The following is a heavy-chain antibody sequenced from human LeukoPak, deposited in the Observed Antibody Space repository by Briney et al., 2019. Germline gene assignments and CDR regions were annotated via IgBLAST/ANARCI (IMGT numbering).Heavy chain of an antibody. D-gene: IGHD4-17*01. CDR1: GGSISGYY. CDR3: ASLNYGDYSFDY. V-gene: IGHV4-59*01. J-gene: IGHJ4*02. Sequence: SETLSLTCTVSGGSISGYYWSWIRQPPGKGLEWIGYIYYSGSTNYNPSLKSRVTISVDTSKNQFSLKLSSVTAADTAVYYCASLNYGDYSFDYWGQGTLVTVSS. CDR2: IYYSGST.